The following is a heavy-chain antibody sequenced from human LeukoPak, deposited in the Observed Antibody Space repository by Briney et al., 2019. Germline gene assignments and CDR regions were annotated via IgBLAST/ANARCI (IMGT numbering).Heavy chain of an antibody. Sequence: GGSLRLSCAASGFTFSSYEMNWVRQAPGKGLEWVSYISTSGSTIYYADSVKGRFTISRDDAKNSLYLQMNSLRAEDTAVYYCAELGITMIGGVWGKGTTVTISS. J-gene: IGHJ6*04. CDR1: GFTFSSYE. CDR2: ISTSGSTI. D-gene: IGHD3-10*02. CDR3: AELGITMIGGV. V-gene: IGHV3-48*03.